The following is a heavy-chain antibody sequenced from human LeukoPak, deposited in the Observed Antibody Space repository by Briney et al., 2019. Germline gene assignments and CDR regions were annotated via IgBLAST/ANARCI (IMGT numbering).Heavy chain of an antibody. CDR2: ISSSSSYI. CDR1: GFTFSNYA. J-gene: IGHJ4*02. CDR3: ARYTIPRGADY. Sequence: TGGSLRLSCAASGFTFSNYAMSWVRQAPGKGLEWVSSISSSSSYIYYADSVKGRFTISRDNAKNSLYLQVNSLRAEDTAVYYCARYTIPRGADYWGQGTLVTVSS. D-gene: IGHD3-3*01. V-gene: IGHV3-21*01.